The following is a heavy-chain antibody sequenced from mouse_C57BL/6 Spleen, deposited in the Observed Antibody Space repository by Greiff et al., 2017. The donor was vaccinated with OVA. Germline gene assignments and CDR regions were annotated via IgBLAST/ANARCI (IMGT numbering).Heavy chain of an antibody. D-gene: IGHD1-1*01. J-gene: IGHJ4*01. CDR3: ARDYYGSRDYYAMDY. CDR2: ISSGSSTI. Sequence: EVKLMESGGGLVKPGGSLKLSCAASGFTFSDYGMHWVRQAPETGLEWVAYISSGSSTIYYADTVKGRFTISRDNAKNTLFRQMTRLRSEDTAMYYCARDYYGSRDYYAMDYWGQGTSVTVSS. CDR1: GFTFSDYG. V-gene: IGHV5-17*01.